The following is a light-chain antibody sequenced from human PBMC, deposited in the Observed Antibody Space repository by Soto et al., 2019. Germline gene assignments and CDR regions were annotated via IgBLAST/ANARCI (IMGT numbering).Light chain of an antibody. CDR1: SSDVGAYDY. J-gene: IGLJ1*01. CDR3: SSYTRSSTYV. V-gene: IGLV2-14*01. Sequence: QSALTQPASVSASPGQSIAISCSGTSSDVGAYDYVSWYQHHPGKAPKLIMYDVTYRPSGVSNRFSASKSGNTASLTISGLQAEDEADYYCSSYTRSSTYVFGTGTKLTVL. CDR2: DVT.